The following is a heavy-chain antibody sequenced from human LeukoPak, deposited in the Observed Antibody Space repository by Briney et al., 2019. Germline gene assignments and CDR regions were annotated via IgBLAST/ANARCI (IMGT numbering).Heavy chain of an antibody. D-gene: IGHD6-19*01. CDR3: ARDRDSSGWFDY. CDR1: GGSISGFY. Sequence: SETLSLTCTVAGGSISGFYWGWIRQPPGKGLEWIGFIYYSGSANYNPSLKSRVTMSVDMSKNQFSLKLSSVTAADTAFYYCARDRDSSGWFDYWGQGALVTVSS. V-gene: IGHV4-59*01. CDR2: IYYSGSA. J-gene: IGHJ4*02.